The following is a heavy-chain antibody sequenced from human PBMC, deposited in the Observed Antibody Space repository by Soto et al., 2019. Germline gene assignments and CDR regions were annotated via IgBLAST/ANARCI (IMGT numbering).Heavy chain of an antibody. J-gene: IGHJ4*02. V-gene: IGHV4-59*08. D-gene: IGHD2-15*01. CDR3: ARLPNIGPNPPFDH. CDR1: GDSITSHH. CDR2: IHYSGNY. Sequence: PLQPLSLTCTVAGDSITSHHCSRVRPYPGKGLECIGWIHYSGNYIYNPSLRGRIRISLDTSRSQFSLMLTSVTAADTAVYYCARLPNIGPNPPFDHWGQGILVTVSS.